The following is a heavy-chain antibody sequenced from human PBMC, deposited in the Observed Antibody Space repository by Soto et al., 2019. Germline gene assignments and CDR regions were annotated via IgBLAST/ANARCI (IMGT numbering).Heavy chain of an antibody. CDR3: ARDRSVVLIPTSSMDV. Sequence: QVQLVESGGGVVQPWTSLRLSCVASGFTFSSYGMHWVRQSPGRGLEWLALISYDANNAFYADSMKGRFTISRDNSRNTLVLQGNSLRTEDTGVYYCARDRSVVLIPTSSMDVWGLGTTVTVSS. J-gene: IGHJ6*02. V-gene: IGHV3-30*03. D-gene: IGHD2-2*01. CDR1: GFTFSSYG. CDR2: ISYDANNA.